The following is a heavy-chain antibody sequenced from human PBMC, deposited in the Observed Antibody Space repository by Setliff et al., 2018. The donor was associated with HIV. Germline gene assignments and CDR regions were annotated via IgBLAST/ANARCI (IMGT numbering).Heavy chain of an antibody. D-gene: IGHD1-26*01. CDR1: GGSFSDYY. CDR3: ARGGFKWSGSYADY. V-gene: IGHV4-34*01. J-gene: IGHJ4*02. CDR2: IKHSGST. Sequence: PSETLSLTCAVHGGSFSDYYWTWIRQPPGKGLEWIGEIKHSGSTNYNPSLKSRVTISVDTAKNQFSLNLTSVTAADTAVYYCARGGFKWSGSYADYWGQGTLVTVPQ.